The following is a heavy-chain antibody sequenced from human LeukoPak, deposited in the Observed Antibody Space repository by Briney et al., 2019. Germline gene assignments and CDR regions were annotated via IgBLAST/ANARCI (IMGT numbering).Heavy chain of an antibody. J-gene: IGHJ4*02. CDR1: GFTLGDYC. CDR3: VRDASASFRHFDY. V-gene: IGHV3-9*01. CDR2: ISWNGAMI. D-gene: IGHD2-2*01. Sequence: GGSLRLSCAVSGFTLGDYCMHWVRQVPGKGLEWVSGISWNGAMIGYADSVKGRFTISRDNANNSVYLQMNSLRAEDTALYYCVRDASASFRHFDYWGQGTQVTVSS.